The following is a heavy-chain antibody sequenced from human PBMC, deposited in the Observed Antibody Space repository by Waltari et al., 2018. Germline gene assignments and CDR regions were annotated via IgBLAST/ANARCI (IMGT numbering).Heavy chain of an antibody. CDR1: GFTFSSYA. CDR3: AKKWGMGIDY. CDR2: ISCSGGST. Sequence: EVQLLESGGGWVQPGGSLRLSCVASGFTFSSYAMSWVRQAPGKGLEWVSAISCSGGSTYYADSVKGRFTISRDNSKNTLYLQMNSLRAEDTAVYYCAKKWGMGIDYWCQGTLVTVSS. J-gene: IGHJ4*02. V-gene: IGHV3-23*01. D-gene: IGHD7-27*01.